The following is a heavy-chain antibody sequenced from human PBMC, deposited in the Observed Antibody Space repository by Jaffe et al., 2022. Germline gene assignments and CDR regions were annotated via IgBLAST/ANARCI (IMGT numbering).Heavy chain of an antibody. CDR3: AKLDGYSSFGPNFDY. V-gene: IGHV3-43D*04. J-gene: IGHJ4*02. Sequence: EVQVVDSGGVVVQPGGSLRLSCEASGFIFDDYAMHWVRQAPGKGLEWISLISWDSSTTYYAVSVKGRFTISRDNSKNSLYLQMNSLRPEDTAFYYCAKLDGYSSFGPNFDYWGQGILVTVSS. CDR1: GFIFDDYA. CDR2: ISWDSSTT. D-gene: IGHD4-4*01.